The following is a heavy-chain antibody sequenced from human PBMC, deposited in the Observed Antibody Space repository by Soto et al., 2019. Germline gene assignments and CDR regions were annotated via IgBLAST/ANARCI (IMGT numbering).Heavy chain of an antibody. V-gene: IGHV3-48*03. D-gene: IGHD1-7*01. CDR2: ITGSGTTI. CDR1: GFTFSAYE. J-gene: IGHJ4*02. Sequence: GGSLRLSCAPSGFTFSAYEMNWVRPAPVKGLECVAFITGSGTTIYYADSLKGRFTISRDNAQNSVLLQMNRLRVEDTAIYFCARGFAGVWNSYFDSWGQGTPVTVSA. CDR3: ARGFAGVWNSYFDS.